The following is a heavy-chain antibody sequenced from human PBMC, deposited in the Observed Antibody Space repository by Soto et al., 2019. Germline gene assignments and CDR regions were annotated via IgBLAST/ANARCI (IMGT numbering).Heavy chain of an antibody. CDR1: GYTFTSYY. D-gene: IGHD3-3*01. CDR3: AREVSITIFGVAPDYYGMDV. CDR2: INPSGGST. V-gene: IGHV1-46*01. J-gene: IGHJ6*02. Sequence: ASVKVSCKASGYTFTSYYMHWVRQAPGQGLEWMGIINPSGGSTSYAQKFQGRVTMTRDTSTGTVYMELSSLRSEDTAVYYCAREVSITIFGVAPDYYGMDVWGQGTTVTVSS.